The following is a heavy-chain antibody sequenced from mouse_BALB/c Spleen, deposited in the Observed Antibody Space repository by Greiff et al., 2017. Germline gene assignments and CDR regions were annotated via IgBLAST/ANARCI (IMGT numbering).Heavy chain of an antibody. Sequence: DVMLVESGGGLVKPGGSLKLSCAASGFTFSDYYMYWVRQTPEKRLEWVATISDGGSYTYYPDSVKGRFTISRDNAKNNLYLQMSSLKSEDTAMYYCARDGDYDKGGLDYWGQGTTLTVSS. J-gene: IGHJ2*01. CDR2: ISDGGSYT. CDR3: ARDGDYDKGGLDY. D-gene: IGHD2-4*01. V-gene: IGHV5-4*02. CDR1: GFTFSDYY.